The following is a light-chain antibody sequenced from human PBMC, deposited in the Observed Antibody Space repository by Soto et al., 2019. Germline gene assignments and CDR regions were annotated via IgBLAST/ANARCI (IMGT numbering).Light chain of an antibody. J-gene: IGLJ3*02. Sequence: QSALTQPASVAGSPGQSITISCTGTSSDVGGYNYVSWYQQHPAKAPKLMIYEVSNRPSGVSHRFSGSKSGNTASLNISGLQAEYEAAYYCFSYTTSSTLVFGGGTKLTVL. CDR1: SSDVGGYNY. V-gene: IGLV2-14*01. CDR2: EVS. CDR3: FSYTTSSTLV.